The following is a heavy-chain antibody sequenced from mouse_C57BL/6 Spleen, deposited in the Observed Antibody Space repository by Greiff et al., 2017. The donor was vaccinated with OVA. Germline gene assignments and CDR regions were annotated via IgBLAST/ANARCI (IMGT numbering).Heavy chain of an antibody. CDR3: ARRGYDGYYFDY. V-gene: IGHV5-12*01. D-gene: IGHD2-2*01. CDR1: GFTFSDYY. J-gene: IGHJ2*01. CDR2: ISNGGGST. Sequence: EVMLVESGGGLVQPGGSLKLSCAASGFTFSDYYMYWVRQTPEKRLEWVAYISNGGGSTYYPDTVKGRFTISRDNAKNTLYLQMSRLKSEDTAMYYCARRGYDGYYFDYWGQGTTLTVSS.